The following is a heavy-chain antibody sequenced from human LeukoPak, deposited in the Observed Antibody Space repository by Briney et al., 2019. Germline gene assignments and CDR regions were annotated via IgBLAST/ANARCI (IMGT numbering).Heavy chain of an antibody. D-gene: IGHD3-10*01. J-gene: IGHJ4*02. Sequence: SETLSLTCAVYRGSFSGYSWSWIRQPPGKGLEWIREINHSGSTNYNSSLKSRVTISVDTSKNQFSLKLSSVAAADTAVYYCARDRGLYWGQGTLVTVSS. V-gene: IGHV4-34*01. CDR2: INHSGST. CDR1: RGSFSGYS. CDR3: ARDRGLY.